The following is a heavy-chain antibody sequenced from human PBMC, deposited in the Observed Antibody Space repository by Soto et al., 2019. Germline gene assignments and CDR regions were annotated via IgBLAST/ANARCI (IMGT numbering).Heavy chain of an antibody. CDR3: ATTRTSSWYYSSGFDY. CDR2: IYYSGST. CDR1: GGSISSGGYY. D-gene: IGHD6-13*01. Sequence: HSETLSLTCTVSGGSISSGGYYWSWIRQHPGKGLEWIGYIYYSGSTYYNPSLKSRVTISVDTSKNQFSLKLSFVTAADTAVYYCATTRTSSWYYSSGFDYWGQGTLVTAPQ. J-gene: IGHJ4*02. V-gene: IGHV4-31*03.